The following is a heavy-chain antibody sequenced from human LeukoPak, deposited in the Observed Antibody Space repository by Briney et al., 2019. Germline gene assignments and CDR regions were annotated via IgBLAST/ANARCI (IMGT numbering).Heavy chain of an antibody. Sequence: PGRSLRLSCEASGFTFSSYGMHWVRQAPGKGLEWVAVIAYDGSNKYYGDSVKGRFTISRDNSKNTLYLQMNSLRAEDTAVYYCAGSGGWLTDYWGQGTLVIVSS. CDR3: AGSGGWLTDY. CDR1: GFTFSSYG. D-gene: IGHD6-19*01. CDR2: IAYDGSNK. V-gene: IGHV3-30*03. J-gene: IGHJ4*02.